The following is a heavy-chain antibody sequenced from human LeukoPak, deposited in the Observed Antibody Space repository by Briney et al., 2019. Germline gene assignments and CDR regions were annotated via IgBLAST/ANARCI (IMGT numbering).Heavy chain of an antibody. V-gene: IGHV4-34*01. CDR3: ARGRTSIAVASSSGAHFDY. J-gene: IGHJ4*02. CDR1: GGSFSGYY. Sequence: SETLSLTCAVYGGSFSGYYWSWIRQPPGKGLEWIGEINHSGSTNYNPSLKSRVTISVDTSKNQFSLKLSSVTAADTAVYYCARGRTSIAVASSSGAHFDYWGQGTLVTASS. D-gene: IGHD6-19*01. CDR2: INHSGST.